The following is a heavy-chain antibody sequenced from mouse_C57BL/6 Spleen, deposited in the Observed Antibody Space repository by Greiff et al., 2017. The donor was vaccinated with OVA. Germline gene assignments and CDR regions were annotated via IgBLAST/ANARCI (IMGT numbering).Heavy chain of an antibody. CDR2: RTYDGSN. Sequence: EVKLVESGPGLVKPSPSLSLSCSVTGYSITSGYYWYWIRQFPGNKLAWMGYRTYDGSNNYNPSFKNRISITSDTSKNPFFLKLNSVTTEDTATSDCAKGEVYYGSTLGYWGQGTTLTVSS. J-gene: IGHJ2*01. V-gene: IGHV3-6*01. CDR3: AKGEVYYGSTLGY. CDR1: GYSITSGYY. D-gene: IGHD1-1*01.